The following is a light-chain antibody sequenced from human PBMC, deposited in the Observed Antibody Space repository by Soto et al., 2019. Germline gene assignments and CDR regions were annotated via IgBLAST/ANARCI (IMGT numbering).Light chain of an antibody. CDR1: QGVSSY. CDR3: QQRVDCSPLT. CDR2: DAS. Sequence: EMVLTQSPVTLSLSPGERATLSCRASQGVSSYLAWYQHKPGQAPKLLIYDASNRATGIPARFSGSGSGTDFTLTISSLEAEDFAVYYCQQRVDCSPLTFGGGTKVEIK. J-gene: IGKJ4*01. V-gene: IGKV3-11*01.